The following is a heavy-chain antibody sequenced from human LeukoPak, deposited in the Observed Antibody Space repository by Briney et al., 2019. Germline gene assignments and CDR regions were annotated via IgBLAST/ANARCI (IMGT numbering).Heavy chain of an antibody. V-gene: IGHV5-51*01. CDR2: IYPGDSDT. CDR1: GYSFTSYW. J-gene: IGHJ6*03. Sequence: GESLKISCKGSGYSFTSYWIGWVRQMPGKGMEWMGIIYPGDSDTRYSPSFQGQVTISADKSISTAYLQWSSLKASDTAMYYCARTSTVTTNYYYYMDVWGKGTTVTVSS. D-gene: IGHD4-17*01. CDR3: ARTSTVTTNYYYYMDV.